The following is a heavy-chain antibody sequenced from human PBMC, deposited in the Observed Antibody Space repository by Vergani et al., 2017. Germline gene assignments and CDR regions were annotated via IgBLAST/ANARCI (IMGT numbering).Heavy chain of an antibody. Sequence: EVQLVESGGGLVKPGGSLRLSCAASGFTFSSYSMNWVRQAPGKGLEWVSSISSSSSYIYYADPVKGRFTISRDNAKNSLYLQMNSLRAEDTAVYYCARERVFSGRCGPKRGYFDYWGQGTLVTVSS. CDR1: GFTFSSYS. D-gene: IGHD3-10*01. CDR2: ISSSSSYI. J-gene: IGHJ4*02. V-gene: IGHV3-21*01. CDR3: ARERVFSGRCGPKRGYFDY.